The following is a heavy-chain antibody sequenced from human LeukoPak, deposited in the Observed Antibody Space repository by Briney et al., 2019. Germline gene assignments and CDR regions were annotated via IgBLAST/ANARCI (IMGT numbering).Heavy chain of an antibody. CDR2: IWYDGSNK. Sequence: GGSLRLSCAASGFTFSSYGMHWVRQAPGKGLEWVALIWYDGSNKYYADSVKGRFTISRDNSKNTLYLQMNSLRAEDTAVYYCARGYCSSTSCYTSYYYYGMDVWGQGTTVTVSS. V-gene: IGHV3-33*01. CDR1: GFTFSSYG. J-gene: IGHJ6*02. CDR3: ARGYCSSTSCYTSYYYYGMDV. D-gene: IGHD2-2*02.